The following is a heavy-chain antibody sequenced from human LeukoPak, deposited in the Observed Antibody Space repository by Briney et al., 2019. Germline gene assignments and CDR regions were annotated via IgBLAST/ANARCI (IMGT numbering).Heavy chain of an antibody. CDR1: GGSISSSSYY. D-gene: IGHD2-2*01. V-gene: IGHV4-39*01. CDR2: IYYSGST. CDR3: ARTRRYCSSTSCSRGDAFDI. J-gene: IGHJ3*02. Sequence: PSETLSLTCTVSGGSISSSSYYWGWIRQPPGKGLEWIGSIYYSGSTYYNPSLKSRVTISVDTSKNQFSLKLSSVTAADTAVYYCARTRRYCSSTSCSRGDAFDIWGQGTMVTVSS.